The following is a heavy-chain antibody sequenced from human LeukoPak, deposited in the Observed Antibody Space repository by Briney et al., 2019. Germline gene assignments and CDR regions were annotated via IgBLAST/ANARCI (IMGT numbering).Heavy chain of an antibody. V-gene: IGHV3-23*01. D-gene: IGHD3-10*01. CDR2: ISAGGGVK. J-gene: IGHJ4*02. Sequence: GGSLRLSCAASGFTFSSYAMNWVRQAPGKGLEWVSGISAGGGVKDYTDSVKGRFTISRDSSKNTLSLQMNSLGAEDTAVYFCAGSGAGEDYFDYWGQGTLVTVSS. CDR1: GFTFSSYA. CDR3: AGSGAGEDYFDY.